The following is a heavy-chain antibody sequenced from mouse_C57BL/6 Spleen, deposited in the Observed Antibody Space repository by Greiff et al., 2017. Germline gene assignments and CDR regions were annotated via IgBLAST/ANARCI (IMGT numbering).Heavy chain of an antibody. J-gene: IGHJ2*01. CDR3: ARGAVYSYYFDY. CDR2: IYPGDGDT. Sequence: VQLQQSGAELVKPGASVKISCTASGYAFSSYWMNWVKQRPGKGLEWIGQIYPGDGDTNYNGKFKGKATLTADKSSSTAYMQLSSLTSEDSAVYFCARGAVYSYYFDYWGQGTTLTVSS. V-gene: IGHV1-80*01. D-gene: IGHD2-1*01. CDR1: GYAFSSYW.